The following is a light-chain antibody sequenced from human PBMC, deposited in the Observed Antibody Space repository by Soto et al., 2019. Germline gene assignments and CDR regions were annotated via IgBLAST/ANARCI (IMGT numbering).Light chain of an antibody. CDR3: QQYDNWPIT. Sequence: EIGMTQSPATLSVSPGERSTLSGRASQSININLAWYQQKPGQAHRLLIYGASTRATGLPARFSGSGSGTEFTLIISSLQSEDSAVYYCQQYDNWPITFAQGTRTEIK. J-gene: IGKJ5*01. CDR1: QSININ. CDR2: GAS. V-gene: IGKV3-15*01.